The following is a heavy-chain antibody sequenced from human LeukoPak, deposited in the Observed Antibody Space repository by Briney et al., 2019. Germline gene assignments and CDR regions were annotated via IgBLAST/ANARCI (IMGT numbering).Heavy chain of an antibody. Sequence: SESLSLTCTVSGGSISSYYWSWIRQPPGKGLEWIGYIYYSGSTNYNPSLKSRVTISVDTSKNQFSLKLTSVTAADTAVYYCARLGIGVVPSAMLGDYYFDYWGQGTLVTVSS. CDR3: ARLGIGVVPSAMLGDYYFDY. V-gene: IGHV4-59*08. CDR1: GGSISSYY. J-gene: IGHJ4*02. CDR2: IYYSGST. D-gene: IGHD2-2*01.